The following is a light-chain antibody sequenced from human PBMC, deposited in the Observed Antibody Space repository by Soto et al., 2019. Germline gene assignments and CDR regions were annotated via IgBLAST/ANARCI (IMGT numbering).Light chain of an antibody. CDR3: QQYNNWPPLT. J-gene: IGKJ4*01. CDR1: QSVSSN. CDR2: GAS. Sequence: ETVMTQSPASLSVSPGESATLSCRASQSVSSNLAWYQQKPGQAPRLLIYGASTSATAIPARFSGSGSGTEFTLTISSLQSEDFAVYYCQQYNNWPPLTFGGGTKVEIK. V-gene: IGKV3-15*01.